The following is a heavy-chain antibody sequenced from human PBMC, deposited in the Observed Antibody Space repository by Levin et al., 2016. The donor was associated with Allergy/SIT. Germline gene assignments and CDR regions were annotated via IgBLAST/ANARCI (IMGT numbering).Heavy chain of an antibody. CDR3: ARGAAVAGTDY. J-gene: IGHJ4*02. Sequence: SETLSLTCTVSGGSISSSSYYWGWIRQPPGKGLEWIGSIYYSGSTYYNPSLKSRVTISVDTSKNQFSLKLSSVTAADTAVYYCARGAAVAGTDYWGQGTLVTVSS. CDR2: IYYSGST. CDR1: GGSISSSSYY. D-gene: IGHD6-19*01. V-gene: IGHV4-39*01.